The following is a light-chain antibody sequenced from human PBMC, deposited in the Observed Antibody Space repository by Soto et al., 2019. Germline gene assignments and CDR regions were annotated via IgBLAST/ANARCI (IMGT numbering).Light chain of an antibody. CDR1: QSVSSN. Sequence: EIVMTQSPATLSVSPGERATLSCRASQSVSSNLAWYQQKPGQAPRLLIYSASTRATGIPARFSGSGSGTEFTLTISSLQPEDFAVYYCQQYGSSRTFGQGTKVDIK. CDR2: SAS. CDR3: QQYGSSRT. J-gene: IGKJ1*01. V-gene: IGKV3-15*01.